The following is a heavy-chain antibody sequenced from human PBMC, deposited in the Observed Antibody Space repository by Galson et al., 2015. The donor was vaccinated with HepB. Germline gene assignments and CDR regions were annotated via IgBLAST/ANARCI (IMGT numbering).Heavy chain of an antibody. CDR1: GFTFKNYP. V-gene: IGHV3-30-3*02. J-gene: IGHJ4*02. Sequence: SLRLSCAGSGFTFKNYPIHWVRQAPGKGLEWVALISFDGGNKFYADTVKGRFTISRDNSNNTIYLQMDGLRREDTALYYCAKGLLFDGHNGDYWGRGTLVIVSS. D-gene: IGHD2-21*02. CDR2: ISFDGGNK. CDR3: AKGLLFDGHNGDY.